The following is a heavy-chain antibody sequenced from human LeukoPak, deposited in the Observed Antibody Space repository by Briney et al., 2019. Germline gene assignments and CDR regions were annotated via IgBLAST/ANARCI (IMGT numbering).Heavy chain of an antibody. CDR2: ISAYNSNT. CDR1: GYTFTSYG. D-gene: IGHD2-2*01. CDR3: ARDLSNIVVVPTAALSY. Sequence: GASVKVSCKASGYTFTSYGISWGRQAPGQGLGWMGWISAYNSNTNYAQKFQGRVTMRTTTDTSTTTASMELRSLTSDDTAIYYCARDLSNIVVVPTAALSYWGRGTLVTVS. J-gene: IGHJ4*02. V-gene: IGHV1-18*01.